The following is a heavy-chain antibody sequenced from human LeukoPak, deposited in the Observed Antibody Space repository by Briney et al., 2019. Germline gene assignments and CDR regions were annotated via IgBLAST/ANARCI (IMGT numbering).Heavy chain of an antibody. CDR2: ISSSSSYI. CDR1: GFTFSSYS. D-gene: IGHD1-14*01. CDR3: ARDISGFVALAYYMDV. V-gene: IGHV3-21*01. J-gene: IGHJ6*03. Sequence: TGGSLRLSCAASGFTFSSYSMNWVRQAPGKGLEWVSSISSSSSYIYYADSVKGRFTISRDNAKNSLYLQMNGLRAEDTAVYYCARDISGFVALAYYMDVWGKGTTVTVSS.